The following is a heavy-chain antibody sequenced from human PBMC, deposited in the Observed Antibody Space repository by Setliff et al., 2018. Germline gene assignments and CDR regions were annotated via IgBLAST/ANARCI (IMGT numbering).Heavy chain of an antibody. CDR2: MNPNSGST. V-gene: IGHV1-8*02. CDR3: ARENTAKNFWGEESDY. Sequence: ASVKVSCKASGYTFTSYDINWVRQATGQGLEWMGWMNPNSGSTSYAQKFQGRVKMTRDTSTNTVYMQLNSLRFEDRAVYYCARENTAKNFWGEESDYWGQGTLVTVSS. CDR1: GYTFTSYD. D-gene: IGHD3-3*01. J-gene: IGHJ4*02.